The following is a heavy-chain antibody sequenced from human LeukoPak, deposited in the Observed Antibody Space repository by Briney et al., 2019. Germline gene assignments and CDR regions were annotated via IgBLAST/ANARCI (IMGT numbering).Heavy chain of an antibody. CDR2: INPSGGTT. Sequence: GASVKVSCKASGYTFTSYYMHWVRQAPGQGLEWMGLINPSGGTTRYAQKFQGRVTMTRDMSTSTVYMELSSLRSEDTAVYYCARGYSGYNGDAFDIWGQGTMVTVSS. D-gene: IGHD3-22*01. V-gene: IGHV1-46*01. CDR3: ARGYSGYNGDAFDI. CDR1: GYTFTSYY. J-gene: IGHJ3*02.